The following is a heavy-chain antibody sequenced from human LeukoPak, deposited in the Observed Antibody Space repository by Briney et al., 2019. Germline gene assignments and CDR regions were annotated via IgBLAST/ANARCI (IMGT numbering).Heavy chain of an antibody. CDR1: GGSISSYY. CDR2: IYHSGST. J-gene: IGHJ4*02. V-gene: IGHV4-59*01. CDR3: ARGGWELPPHYFDY. Sequence: SETLSLTCTVSGGSISSYYWSWIRQPPGKGLEWIGYIYHSGSTNYNPSLKSRVTISVDTSKNQFSLKLSSVTAADTAVYYCARGGWELPPHYFDYWGQGTLVTVSS. D-gene: IGHD1-26*01.